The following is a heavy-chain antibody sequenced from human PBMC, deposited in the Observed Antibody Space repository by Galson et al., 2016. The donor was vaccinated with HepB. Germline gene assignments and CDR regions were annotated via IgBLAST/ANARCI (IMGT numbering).Heavy chain of an antibody. J-gene: IGHJ4*02. CDR3: ARGGHIGSSWYPHGH. CDR2: ITIYNGNT. CDR1: GYTFTSYG. Sequence: SVKVSCKASGYTFTSYGISWVRQAPGQGLEWMGWITIYNGNTNCAQRFQGRVIMTTDTSTSTAYMELRSLRSDDTAMYYCARGGHIGSSWYPHGHWGQGTLITVSS. D-gene: IGHD6-13*01. V-gene: IGHV1-18*04.